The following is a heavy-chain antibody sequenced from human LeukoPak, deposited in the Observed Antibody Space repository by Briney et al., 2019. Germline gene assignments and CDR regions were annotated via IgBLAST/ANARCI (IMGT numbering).Heavy chain of an antibody. Sequence: GGSLRLSCAASGFSFSSYSMNWVRQAPGRGLEWVSSISYSSNYIYYADSVKGRFTISRDNARKSLFLQMNSLRAEDTAVYYCARTKEMATISYFDSWGQGTLVTVSS. CDR3: ARTKEMATISYFDS. J-gene: IGHJ4*02. CDR2: ISYSSNYI. V-gene: IGHV3-21*01. CDR1: GFSFSSYS. D-gene: IGHD5-24*01.